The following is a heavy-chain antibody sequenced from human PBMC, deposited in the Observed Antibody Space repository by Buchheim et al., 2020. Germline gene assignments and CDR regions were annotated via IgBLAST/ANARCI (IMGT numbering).Heavy chain of an antibody. CDR2: ISSSSSTI. CDR1: GFTFSSYS. Sequence: EVQLVESGGGLVQPGGSLRLSCAASGFTFSSYSMNWVRQAPGKGLEWVSYISSSSSTIYYADSVKGRFTISRDNAKNSMYLQMNSLRDEDTAVYYCARDKIYDSSGYSSFDYWGQGTL. D-gene: IGHD3-22*01. V-gene: IGHV3-48*02. CDR3: ARDKIYDSSGYSSFDY. J-gene: IGHJ4*02.